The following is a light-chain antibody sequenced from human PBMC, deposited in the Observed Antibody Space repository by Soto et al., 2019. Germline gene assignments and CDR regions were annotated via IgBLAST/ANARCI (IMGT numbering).Light chain of an antibody. V-gene: IGKV3-20*01. CDR1: QSVRSSL. Sequence: EIVLSQSPGTLSLSPGQRATLSCRASQSVRSSLAWYQQKTGQAPRLLISGASNRATRIPDRFSGSGSRTDFTLTISRLEPEDFELYHCQQYAAGLPITVGQRTRLEIK. CDR3: QQYAAGLPIT. CDR2: GAS. J-gene: IGKJ5*01.